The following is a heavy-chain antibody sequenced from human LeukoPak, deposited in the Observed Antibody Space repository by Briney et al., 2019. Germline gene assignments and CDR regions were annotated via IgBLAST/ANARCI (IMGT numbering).Heavy chain of an antibody. Sequence: SETLSLTCAVYGGSFSGYYWSWIRQPPGKGLEWIGEINHSGSTNYNPSLKSRVTISVDTSKNQFSLKLSSVTAADTAVYYCARPASRGYCSSTSCYPAGGYMDVWGKGTTVTVSS. CDR1: GGSFSGYY. D-gene: IGHD2-2*01. V-gene: IGHV4-34*01. CDR3: ARPASRGYCSSTSCYPAGGYMDV. J-gene: IGHJ6*03. CDR2: INHSGST.